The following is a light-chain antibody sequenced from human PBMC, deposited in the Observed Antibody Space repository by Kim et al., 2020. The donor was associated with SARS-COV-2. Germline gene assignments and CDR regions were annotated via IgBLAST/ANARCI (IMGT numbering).Light chain of an antibody. Sequence: QPVLTQSPSASASLGASVKLTCILSSGHSSYAIAWHQQQPEKGPRHLMKLNSDGSHSRGDGIPDRFSGSTSGAERYLTISSLQSEDEADYYCQTWGTGPWVFGGGTQLTVL. J-gene: IGLJ3*02. CDR2: LNSDGSH. CDR1: SGHSSYA. V-gene: IGLV4-69*01. CDR3: QTWGTGPWV.